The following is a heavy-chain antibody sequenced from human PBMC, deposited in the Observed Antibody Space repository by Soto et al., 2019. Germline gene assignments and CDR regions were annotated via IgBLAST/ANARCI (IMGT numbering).Heavy chain of an antibody. J-gene: IGHJ4*02. Sequence: QVQLQESGPGLVKPSETLSLTCTVSGGSISSYYWNWIRQPPGKGLEWIGYIYYSGSTNYNPSLKSRVTISVDTSKNQSSLKLSSVTAADTAVYYCARVGYCSGGSCLDYWGQGTLVTVSS. CDR1: GGSISSYY. V-gene: IGHV4-59*01. CDR2: IYYSGST. CDR3: ARVGYCSGGSCLDY. D-gene: IGHD2-15*01.